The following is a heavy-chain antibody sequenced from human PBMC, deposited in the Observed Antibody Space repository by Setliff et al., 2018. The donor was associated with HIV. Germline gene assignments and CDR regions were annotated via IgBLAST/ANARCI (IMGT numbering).Heavy chain of an antibody. CDR3: ERGGQSSGYGIEY. CDR2: IYTDGTI. D-gene: IGHD5-12*01. V-gene: IGHV4-4*09. Sequence: SETLSLTCAVYGGSFSDYYWGWTRQPAGKGLEWIGHIYTDGTIKFNPSLKSRLSISLDTSKNQLYLNLNSVTAADTAIYYCERGGQSSGYGIEYWGQGKLVTVSS. CDR1: GGSFSDYY. J-gene: IGHJ4*02.